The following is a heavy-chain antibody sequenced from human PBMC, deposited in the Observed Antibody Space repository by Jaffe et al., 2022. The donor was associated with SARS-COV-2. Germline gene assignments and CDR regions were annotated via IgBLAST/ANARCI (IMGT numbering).Heavy chain of an antibody. CDR3: AKTYDYVWGSYRFGPFGYFDY. Sequence: EVQLLESGGGLVQPGGSLRLSCAASGFTFSSYAMSWVRQAPGKGLEWVSAISGSGGSTYYADSVKGRFTISRDNSKNTLYLQMNSLRAEDTAVYYCAKTYDYVWGSYRFGPFGYFDYWGQGTLVTVSS. J-gene: IGHJ4*02. D-gene: IGHD3-16*02. CDR2: ISGSGGST. CDR1: GFTFSSYA. V-gene: IGHV3-23*01.